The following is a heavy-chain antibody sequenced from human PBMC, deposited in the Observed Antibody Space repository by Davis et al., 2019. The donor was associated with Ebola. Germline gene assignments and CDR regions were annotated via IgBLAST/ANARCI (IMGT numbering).Heavy chain of an antibody. CDR3: VREPYFFDSSGYRSFDL. CDR1: GFTFSSYS. CDR2: ISSDGTIK. J-gene: IGHJ4*02. V-gene: IGHV3-48*04. D-gene: IGHD3-22*01. Sequence: GESLKISCAASGFTFSSYSMNWVRQAPGKGLEWASYISSDGTIKYYADSVKGRFTISRDNANNSLYLQMSSLRAEDTAVYYCVREPYFFDSSGYRSFDLWGQGILVTVSS.